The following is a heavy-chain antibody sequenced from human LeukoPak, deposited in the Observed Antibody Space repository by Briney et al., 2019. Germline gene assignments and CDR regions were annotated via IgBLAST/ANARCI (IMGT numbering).Heavy chain of an antibody. CDR2: ISGSGGST. Sequence: GGSLRLSCAASGFTFSSYAMSWVRQAPGKGLEWVSAISGSGGSTYYAGSVKGRFTISRDNSKNTLYLQMNSLRAEDTAVYYCAKRRSFTIFGVVTFDYWGQGTLVTVSS. J-gene: IGHJ4*02. CDR1: GFTFSSYA. CDR3: AKRRSFTIFGVVTFDY. V-gene: IGHV3-23*01. D-gene: IGHD3-3*01.